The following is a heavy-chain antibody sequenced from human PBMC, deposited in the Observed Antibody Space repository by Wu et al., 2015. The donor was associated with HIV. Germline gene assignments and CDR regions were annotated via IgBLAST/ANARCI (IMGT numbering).Heavy chain of an antibody. J-gene: IGHJ2*01. V-gene: IGHV1-18*01. Sequence: QVQLVQSGAEVKKPGASVKVSCKTSGYTFTNHGISWVRQAPGEGLEWLGWISGYDGKTKYGRKFQGRVTLTTETPTTTAYMELRNLRSDDTAVYYCARVQYDFWSGYHYWYFDLWGRGTLVTVSS. CDR1: GYTFTNHG. D-gene: IGHD3-3*01. CDR2: ISGYDGKT. CDR3: ARVQYDFWSGYHYWYFDL.